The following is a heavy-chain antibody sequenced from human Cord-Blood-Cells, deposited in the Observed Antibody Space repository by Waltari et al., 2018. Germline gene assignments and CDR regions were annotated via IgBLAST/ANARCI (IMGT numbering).Heavy chain of an antibody. D-gene: IGHD6-6*01. CDR1: RYSISHGYY. J-gene: IGHJ3*02. Sequence: QVQLQESGPGLVKASETLSLTCTVSRYSISHGYYWGSIRQPPGKGLEWIGSIYHSGSTYYNPSLKSRVTISVDTSKNQFSLKLSSVTAADTAVYYCARSYSSSSAFDIWGQGTMVTVSS. CDR3: ARSYSSSSAFDI. V-gene: IGHV4-38-2*02. CDR2: IYHSGST.